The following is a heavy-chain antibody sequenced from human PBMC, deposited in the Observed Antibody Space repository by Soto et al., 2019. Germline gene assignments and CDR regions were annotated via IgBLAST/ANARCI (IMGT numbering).Heavy chain of an antibody. Sequence: PSETLSLTCTVSGGSISSGGYYWSWIRQHPGKGLEWIGYIYYSGSTYYNPSLKSRVTISVDTSKNQFSLKLSSVTAADTAVYYCARVPAAAGSEFDYWGQGTLVTVSS. CDR1: GGSISSGGYY. CDR2: IYYSGST. CDR3: ARVPAAAGSEFDY. J-gene: IGHJ4*02. D-gene: IGHD6-13*01. V-gene: IGHV4-31*03.